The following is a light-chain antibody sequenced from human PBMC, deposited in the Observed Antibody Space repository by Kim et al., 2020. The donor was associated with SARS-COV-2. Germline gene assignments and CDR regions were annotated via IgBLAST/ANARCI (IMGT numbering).Light chain of an antibody. V-gene: IGKV1-17*01. CDR3: LQHSTYPIT. CDR1: QDIRID. Sequence: SVGDLVTITCRASQDIRIDLGWYQQNQGRAPKRLIYGASSLQSGVPSRFSGSGSGTEFTLTISSVQPEDFATYFCLQHSTYPITFGQGTRLEIK. J-gene: IGKJ5*01. CDR2: GAS.